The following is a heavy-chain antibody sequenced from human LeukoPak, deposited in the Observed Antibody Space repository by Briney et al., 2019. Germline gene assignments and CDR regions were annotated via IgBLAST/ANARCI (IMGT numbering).Heavy chain of an antibody. J-gene: IGHJ4*02. CDR3: ARHSEYSSSSDFDY. V-gene: IGHV5-51*01. CDR1: GYGFTSDW. D-gene: IGHD6-6*01. CDR2: IYPGDSDT. Sequence: GEALKISCMGSGYGFTSDWVGLVRQMPGKGLEWMGIIYPGDSDTRYSPSFQGQVTISADKSISTAYLQWSSLKASDTAMYYCARHSEYSSSSDFDYWGQGTLVTVSS.